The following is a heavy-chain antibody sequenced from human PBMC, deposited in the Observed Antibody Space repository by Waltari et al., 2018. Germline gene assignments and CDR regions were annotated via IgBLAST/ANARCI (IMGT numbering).Heavy chain of an antibody. D-gene: IGHD4-4*01. CDR3: ARDPIRSDGYSFDY. Sequence: VQLVESGGGLVQPGGSLRLPCAASQFPFCNYRMHWGRPAPGKGLEWVAYINQDGSGNYYVDSVKGRFTISRDNAKNELYLQMNSLRAEDSAVYFCARDPIRSDGYSFDYWGQGTLVTVSS. V-gene: IGHV3-7*01. CDR1: QFPFCNYR. CDR2: INQDGSGN. J-gene: IGHJ4*02.